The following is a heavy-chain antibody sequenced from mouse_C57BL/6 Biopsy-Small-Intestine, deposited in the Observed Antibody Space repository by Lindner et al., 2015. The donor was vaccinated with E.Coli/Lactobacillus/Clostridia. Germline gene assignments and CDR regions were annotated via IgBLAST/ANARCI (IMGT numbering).Heavy chain of an antibody. CDR3: ARDPQSIALAGYGGTSYYYGMEV. J-gene: IGHJ1*01. CDR2: IIPIFGTA. V-gene: IGHV1-81*01. Sequence: SVKVSCKASGGTFSSYAISWVRQAPGQGLEWMGGIIPIFGTANYAQKFQGRVTVTADESTDTAYMELSSLRSDDTAIYYCARDPQSIALAGYGGTSYYYGMEVWGQGTTVTISS. D-gene: IGHD1-1*01. CDR1: GGTFSSYA.